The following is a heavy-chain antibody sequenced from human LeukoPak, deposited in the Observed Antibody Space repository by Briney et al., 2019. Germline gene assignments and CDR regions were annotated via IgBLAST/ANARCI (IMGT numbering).Heavy chain of an antibody. D-gene: IGHD5-18*01. CDR1: GGTFSSYA. CDR2: IIPILGIA. CDR3: ARGGTARGGGHAFDI. V-gene: IGHV1-69*04. J-gene: IGHJ3*02. Sequence: ASVKVSCKASGGTFSSYAISWVRQAPGQGLEWMGRIIPILGIANYAQKFQGRVTITADKSTSTAYMELSSLRSEDTAVYYCARGGTARGGGHAFDIWGQGTMVTVSS.